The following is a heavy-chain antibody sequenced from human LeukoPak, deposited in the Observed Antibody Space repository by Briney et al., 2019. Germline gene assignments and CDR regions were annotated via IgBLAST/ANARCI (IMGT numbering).Heavy chain of an antibody. Sequence: PGGSLRLSCAAYGFTFSSYAMSWVRQAPGKGLEWVSAISGSGGSTYYADSVKGRFTISRDNSKNTLYLQMNSLRAEDTAVYYCAKDGDGNYYDSSGYSDYWGQGTLVTVSS. CDR1: GFTFSSYA. V-gene: IGHV3-23*01. D-gene: IGHD3-22*01. J-gene: IGHJ4*02. CDR2: ISGSGGST. CDR3: AKDGDGNYYDSSGYSDY.